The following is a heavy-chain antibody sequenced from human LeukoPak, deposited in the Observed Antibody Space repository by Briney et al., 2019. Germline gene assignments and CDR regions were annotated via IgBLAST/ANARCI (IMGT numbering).Heavy chain of an antibody. CDR3: ARDSRYSSSDYYYYYGMDV. V-gene: IGHV3-23*01. CDR2: ISGSGGST. D-gene: IGHD6-6*01. J-gene: IGHJ6*02. CDR1: GFTFSSYA. Sequence: PGGSLRLSCAASGFTFSSYAMSWVRQAPGKGLEWVSAISGSGGSTYYADSVKGRFTISRDNSKNTLCLQMNSLRAEDTAVYYCARDSRYSSSDYYYYYGMDVWGQGTTVTVSS.